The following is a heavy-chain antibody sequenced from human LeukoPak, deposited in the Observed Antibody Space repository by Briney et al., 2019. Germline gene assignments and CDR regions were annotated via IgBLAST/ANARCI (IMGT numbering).Heavy chain of an antibody. Sequence: ASVKVSCKASGYTFTSYGISWVRQAPGQGLEWMGWISAYNGNTNYAQKLQGRVTMTTDTSTSTAYMELRSLRSDDTAVYYCARDSDPSMNTVVTIDYWGQGTLVTVSS. CDR3: ARDSDPSMNTVVTIDY. CDR1: GYTFTSYG. V-gene: IGHV1-18*01. J-gene: IGHJ4*02. CDR2: ISAYNGNT. D-gene: IGHD4-17*01.